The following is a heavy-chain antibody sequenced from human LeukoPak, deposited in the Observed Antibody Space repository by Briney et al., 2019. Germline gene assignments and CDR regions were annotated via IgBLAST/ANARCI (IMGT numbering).Heavy chain of an antibody. J-gene: IGHJ4*02. CDR2: IYYSGST. D-gene: IGHD1-14*01. CDR3: ARDPGYGVYNLPIG. CDR1: GASISTCY. V-gene: IGHV4-59*01. Sequence: SETLSLTCTISGASISTCYWSWIRQPPGKGLEWIGYIYYSGSTNYNPSLKSRVTISVDTSKNQFSLKLSSVTAADTAMYYCARDPGYGVYNLPIGWGQGTLVTVSS.